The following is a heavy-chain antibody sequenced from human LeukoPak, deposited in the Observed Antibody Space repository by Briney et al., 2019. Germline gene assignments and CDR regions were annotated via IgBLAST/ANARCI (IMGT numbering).Heavy chain of an antibody. D-gene: IGHD2-15*01. V-gene: IGHV3-23*01. J-gene: IGHJ4*02. Sequence: GGSLRLSCAASGFTFSSYAMSWVRQAPGKGLEWGSAISGSGAGTHYADSVQGRFNISRDNSKNTLYLQMNSLRAEDTAVYYCAKAGYCSGGSCYRGFDYWGQGTLVTVSS. CDR3: AKAGYCSGGSCYRGFDY. CDR1: GFTFSSYA. CDR2: ISGSGAGT.